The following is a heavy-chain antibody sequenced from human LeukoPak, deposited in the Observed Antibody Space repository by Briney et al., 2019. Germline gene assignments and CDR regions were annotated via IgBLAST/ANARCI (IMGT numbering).Heavy chain of an antibody. J-gene: IGHJ1*01. D-gene: IGHD2-2*01. V-gene: IGHV3-64*01. CDR3: ARIPEY. CDR1: GFDFSTYA. Sequence: HGGSLRLSCAASGFDFSTYAMHWVRLTPGKGLEFVSAISKSGDDTSYGNDVKGRFTISRDNIKNTVDLEMGSLRVDDTGIYYCARIPEYWGQGTVVTVSS. CDR2: ISKSGDDT.